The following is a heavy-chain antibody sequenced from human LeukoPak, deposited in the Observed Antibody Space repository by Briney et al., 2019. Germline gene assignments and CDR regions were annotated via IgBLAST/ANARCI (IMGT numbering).Heavy chain of an antibody. CDR3: AKGSYGDYDY. V-gene: IGHV3-23*01. CDR1: GFTFSSYA. CDR2: ISSSGSST. D-gene: IGHD4-17*01. Sequence: PGGSLRLSCAASGFTFSSYAMSWVRQAPGKGLEWVSAISSSGSSTYYADSVKGRFTISRDNSDNTLYLQMNSLRAEDTAVYYCAKGSYGDYDYWGQGTLVTVSS. J-gene: IGHJ4*02.